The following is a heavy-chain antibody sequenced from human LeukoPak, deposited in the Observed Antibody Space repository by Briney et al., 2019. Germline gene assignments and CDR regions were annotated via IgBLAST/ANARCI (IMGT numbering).Heavy chain of an antibody. D-gene: IGHD3-3*01. Sequence: ASVKVSCKASGYTFTNYGISWVRQAPGQGLEWMGVIIPIFGTANYAQTFQGRVTITADESTSTAYMELSSLRSEDKAVYYCARDRPDFWSGYYVKDSYYYMDVWGKGTTVTVSS. CDR2: IIPIFGTA. CDR3: ARDRPDFWSGYYVKDSYYYMDV. V-gene: IGHV1-69*13. J-gene: IGHJ6*03. CDR1: GYTFTNYG.